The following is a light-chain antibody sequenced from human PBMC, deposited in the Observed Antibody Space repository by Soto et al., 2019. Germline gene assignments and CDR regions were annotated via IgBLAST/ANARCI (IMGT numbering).Light chain of an antibody. CDR1: QTIRSNY. J-gene: IGKJ1*01. CDR2: GAS. V-gene: IGKV3-20*01. Sequence: ETVLTQSPGTLSLSPGERATLSCRASQTIRSNYIAWYRQTPGQAPRLLIYGASNRATGIADRFSGSGSGTEFTLIISRLEPEDFALYYCQQYGSSPWTFGQGTKVEIK. CDR3: QQYGSSPWT.